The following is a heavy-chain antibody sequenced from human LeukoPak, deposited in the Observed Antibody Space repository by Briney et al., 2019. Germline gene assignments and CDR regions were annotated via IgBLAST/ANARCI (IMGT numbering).Heavy chain of an antibody. CDR2: INQDGSVI. V-gene: IGHV3-7*03. D-gene: IGHD3-9*01. CDR1: GGSISSYY. J-gene: IGHJ4*02. Sequence: ETLSLTCTVSGGSISSYYWSWIRQPPGKGLEWVANINQDGSVIYYVDSVRGRFTISRDNSKNSVYLQMNSLRVEDTAVYYCASGDNDWSLGGQGTLVTVSS. CDR3: ASGDNDWSL.